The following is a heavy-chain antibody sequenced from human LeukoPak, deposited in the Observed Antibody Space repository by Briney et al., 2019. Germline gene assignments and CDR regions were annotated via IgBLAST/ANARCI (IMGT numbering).Heavy chain of an antibody. CDR3: ATYSTRNAREFQS. CDR2: ISSSSSTI. V-gene: IGHV3-48*04. J-gene: IGHJ1*01. D-gene: IGHD4-11*01. Sequence: GGSLRLSCAASGFTFSSYGMHWVRQAPGKGLEWVSYISSSSSTIYYADSVKGRFTISRDNAKNSLYLQMNSLRVEDTAVYYCATYSTRNAREFQSWGQGTLVTVSS. CDR1: GFTFSSYG.